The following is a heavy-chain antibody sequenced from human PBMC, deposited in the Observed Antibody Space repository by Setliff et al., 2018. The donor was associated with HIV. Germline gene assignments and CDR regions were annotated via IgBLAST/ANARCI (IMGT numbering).Heavy chain of an antibody. CDR3: VRDPPLITYGPDHPFDI. CDR2: IYHGGTT. CDR1: GYSISSGYY. Sequence: PSETLSLTCAVSGYSISSGYYWGWIRQPPGKVLEWIGSIYHGGTTYYNPSLRSRVTISEDTSKNQFSLTLTSVTAADTAVYYCVRDPPLITYGPDHPFDIWGQGTMVTVSS. J-gene: IGHJ3*02. V-gene: IGHV4-38-2*02. D-gene: IGHD3-10*01.